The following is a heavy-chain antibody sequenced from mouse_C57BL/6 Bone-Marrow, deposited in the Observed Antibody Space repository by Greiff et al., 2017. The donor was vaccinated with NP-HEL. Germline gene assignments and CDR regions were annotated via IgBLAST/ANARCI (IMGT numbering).Heavy chain of an antibody. D-gene: IGHD1-1*01. Sequence: VQLQQSGTVLARPGASVKMSCKTSGYTFTSYWMHWVKQRPGQGLEWIGAIYPGNSDTSYNQKFKGKAKLTAVTSASTAYMELSSLTNEDSAVYYCTRGSYYGSGYGFAYWGQGTLVTVSA. J-gene: IGHJ3*01. CDR1: GYTFTSYW. CDR2: IYPGNSDT. CDR3: TRGSYYGSGYGFAY. V-gene: IGHV1-5*01.